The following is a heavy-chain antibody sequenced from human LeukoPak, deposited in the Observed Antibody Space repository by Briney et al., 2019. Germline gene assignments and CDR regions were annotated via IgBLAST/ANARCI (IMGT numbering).Heavy chain of an antibody. V-gene: IGHV4-59*01. D-gene: IGHD2-15*01. Sequence: PSETLSLTCTVSGGSISSYYWSWIRQPPGKGLEWIGYIYYSGSTNYNPSLKSRVTISVDTSKNQFSLKLSSVTAADTAVYYCARDLPAYCSGGSCYSFAFDIWAKGQWSPSLQ. CDR2: IYYSGST. CDR3: ARDLPAYCSGGSCYSFAFDI. CDR1: GGSISSYY. J-gene: IGHJ3*02.